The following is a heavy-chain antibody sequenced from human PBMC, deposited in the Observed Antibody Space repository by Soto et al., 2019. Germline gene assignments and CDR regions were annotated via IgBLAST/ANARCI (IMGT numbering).Heavy chain of an antibody. Sequence: RSETLSLTCTVSGDSIISSGFYWGWVRQPPGKGLEWIGSIFYLGSSYYNPSLKSRVTMSVDTSKNQFSLRLRSVTAADTALYLCARHSLALSKTKWFDPWGNGIMFTVSS. CDR3: ARHSLALSKTKWFDP. V-gene: IGHV4-39*01. J-gene: IGHJ5*02. D-gene: IGHD4-4*01. CDR2: IFYLGSS. CDR1: GDSIISSGFY.